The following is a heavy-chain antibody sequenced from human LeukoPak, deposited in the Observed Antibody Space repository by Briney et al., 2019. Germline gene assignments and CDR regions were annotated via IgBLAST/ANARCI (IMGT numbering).Heavy chain of an antibody. CDR2: ITGDGNDI. Sequence: PGGSLTLSCEASGFTLNNYWMHGVRQAPGKGLVWVSRITGDGNDIAYADSVKGRFTVSRDDAKNTLFLQMNSLRVEDTAIYYCARDAYTTTSNWLDPWGQGTLVTVSS. CDR1: GFTLNNYW. CDR3: ARDAYTTTSNWLDP. J-gene: IGHJ5*02. V-gene: IGHV3-74*01. D-gene: IGHD4-17*01.